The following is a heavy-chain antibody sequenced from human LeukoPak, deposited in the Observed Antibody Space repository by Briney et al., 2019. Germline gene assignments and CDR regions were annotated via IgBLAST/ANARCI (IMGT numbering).Heavy chain of an antibody. D-gene: IGHD3-10*01. J-gene: IGHJ4*02. CDR1: GFTFSTYA. CDR3: AKLSSYYYASGSYPDY. Sequence: GGSLRLSCAASGFTFSTYAMSWVRQAPGQGLEWVSAISGGGGSTYYADSVKGRFTISRDNSKNTLYLQMNSLRAEDTAVYYCAKLSSYYYASGSYPDYWGQGTLVTVS. V-gene: IGHV3-23*01. CDR2: ISGGGGST.